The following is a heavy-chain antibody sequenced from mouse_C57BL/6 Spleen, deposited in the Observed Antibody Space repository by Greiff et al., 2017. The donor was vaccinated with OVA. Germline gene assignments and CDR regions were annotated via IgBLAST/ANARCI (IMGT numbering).Heavy chain of an antibody. D-gene: IGHD1-1*01. J-gene: IGHJ4*01. V-gene: IGHV1-78*01. CDR3: ARALYYYGSSWGAMDY. CDR2: IYPRDGST. Sequence: QVQLQQSDAELVKPGASVKISCKVSGYTFTDHTIHWMKQRPEQGLEWIGYIYPRDGSTKYNEKLKGKATLTADKSSSTAYMQLNSLTSEDSAVYFWARALYYYGSSWGAMDYWGQGTSVTVSS. CDR1: GYTFTDHT.